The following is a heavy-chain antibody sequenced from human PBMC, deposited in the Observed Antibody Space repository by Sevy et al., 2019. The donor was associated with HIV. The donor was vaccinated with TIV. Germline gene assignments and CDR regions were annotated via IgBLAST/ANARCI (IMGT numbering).Heavy chain of an antibody. V-gene: IGHV1-18*01. D-gene: IGHD1-7*01. CDR2: ISTYYGHT. J-gene: IGHJ6*02. CDR1: GYSFPSYG. Sequence: ASVKVSCKASGYSFPSYGVTWVRQAPGQGLEWMGWISTYYGHTNYAQRLQGIVTMTTETSTNTGYMELTSLTSDDTAVYYCARGTYMDVWGQGTTVTVSS. CDR3: ARGTYMDV.